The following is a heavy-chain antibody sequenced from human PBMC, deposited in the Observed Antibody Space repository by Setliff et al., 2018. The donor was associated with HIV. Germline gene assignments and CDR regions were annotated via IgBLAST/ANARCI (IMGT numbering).Heavy chain of an antibody. V-gene: IGHV1-18*01. D-gene: IGHD6-13*01. CDR3: ARGDKYSSSWHPDY. Sequence: SVKVSCPASGYTFTSYGISWVRQAPGQGLEWMGWLSAYNGNTNFPQKLQGRVTMTTDTSTSTAYMELRSLRSDDTAVYYCARGDKYSSSWHPDYWGQGTLVTVSS. J-gene: IGHJ4*02. CDR2: LSAYNGNT. CDR1: GYTFTSYG.